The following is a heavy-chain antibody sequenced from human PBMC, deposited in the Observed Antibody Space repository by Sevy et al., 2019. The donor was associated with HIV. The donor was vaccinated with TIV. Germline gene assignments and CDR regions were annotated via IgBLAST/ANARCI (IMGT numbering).Heavy chain of an antibody. Sequence: GESLKISCAASGFTFSSFAMSWVRHIPGKGLEWVSTINGRGGSAYYADSVKGRFTLSRDNSNSTVFLQMNRLRDEDTAVYYCARPTPRIAPSSAAFFDYWGQGTLVTVSS. CDR2: INGRGGSA. CDR3: ARPTPRIAPSSAAFFDY. V-gene: IGHV3-23*01. D-gene: IGHD1-26*01. CDR1: GFTFSSFA. J-gene: IGHJ4*02.